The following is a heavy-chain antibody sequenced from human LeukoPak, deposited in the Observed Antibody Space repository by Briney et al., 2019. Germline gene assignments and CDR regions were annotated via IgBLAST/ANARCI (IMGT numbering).Heavy chain of an antibody. J-gene: IGHJ5*02. D-gene: IGHD4-17*01. V-gene: IGHV4-61*05. CDR1: GGSISSSSYY. CDR3: ARAPYADYYMYWFDP. CDR2: IYYSGST. Sequence: SETLSLTCTVSGGSISSSSYYWGWIRQPPGKGLEGIGDIYYSGSTNYNPSLKSRGTISGDTSKNQVSLKLNFVTAADKAVYYCARAPYADYYMYWFDPWGNGTLVTVSS.